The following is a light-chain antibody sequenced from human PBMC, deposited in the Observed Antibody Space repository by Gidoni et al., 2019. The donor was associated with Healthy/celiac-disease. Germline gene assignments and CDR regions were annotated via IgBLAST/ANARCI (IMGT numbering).Light chain of an antibody. CDR2: WAS. CDR3: QRSAT. CDR1: QSVLYSSNHKNF. Sequence: DIVLTPSPDSLAVSLGERATINCKSSQSVLYSSNHKNFLAWYQQNPGQPPKWRIYWASTRESRVPGRLSGGGFGTDFTLTGSSRQAEDVAGDDWQRSATFGQGTKLEIK. V-gene: IGKV4-1*01. J-gene: IGKJ2*01.